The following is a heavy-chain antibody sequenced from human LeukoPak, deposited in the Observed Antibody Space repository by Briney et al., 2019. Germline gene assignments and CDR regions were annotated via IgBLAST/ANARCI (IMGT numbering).Heavy chain of an antibody. V-gene: IGHV1-24*01. CDR2: FDPEDVET. Sequence: EASVKVSCKVSGYTLTEISMHWVRQAPGKGLEWVGGFDPEDVETIYAQKFQGRVTMTEDTSTDTAYMELSSLRSEATAVYYCATDPYCGGDCFYYWGQGTLVTVSS. CDR1: GYTLTEIS. J-gene: IGHJ4*02. D-gene: IGHD2-21*02. CDR3: ATDPYCGGDCFYY.